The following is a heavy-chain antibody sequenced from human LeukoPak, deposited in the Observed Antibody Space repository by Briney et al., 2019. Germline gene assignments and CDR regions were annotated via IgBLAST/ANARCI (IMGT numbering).Heavy chain of an antibody. D-gene: IGHD5-18*01. Sequence: GGSLRLSCAASGFTVSGNYMSWVRQTPGKGLEWVSVIYSGGNTYYADSVKGRFTISRDNSKNTLYLQMNSLRAEDTAVYYCARARGGYSYGYGWELRYWGQGTLVTVSS. CDR2: IYSGGNT. V-gene: IGHV3-53*01. CDR1: GFTVSGNY. J-gene: IGHJ4*02. CDR3: ARARGGYSYGYGWELRY.